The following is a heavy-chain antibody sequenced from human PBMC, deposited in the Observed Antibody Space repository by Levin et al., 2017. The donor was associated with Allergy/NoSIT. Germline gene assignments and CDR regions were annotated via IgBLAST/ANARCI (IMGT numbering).Heavy chain of an antibody. CDR2: ILYDGSNK. D-gene: IGHD3-22*01. CDR3: AKTYYYDSRGYWVHPTIDY. J-gene: IGHJ4*02. CDR1: GFTFSNYG. Sequence: SGGSLRLSCAASGFTFSNYGMHWVRQAPGKGLEWVAIILYDGSNKYYAESVKGRFTISRDNSKNTLYLQMNSLRAEDTAVYYCAKTYYYDSRGYWVHPTIDYWGQGTLVTVSS. V-gene: IGHV3-30*18.